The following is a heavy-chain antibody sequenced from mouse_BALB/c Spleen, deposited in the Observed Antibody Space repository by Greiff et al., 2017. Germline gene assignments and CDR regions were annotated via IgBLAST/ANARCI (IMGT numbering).Heavy chain of an antibody. J-gene: IGHJ3*01. Sequence: EVQVVESGAELVRPGALVKLSCKASGFNIKDYYMHWVKQRPEQGLEWIGWIDPENGNTIYDSKFQGKASITADTSSNTAYLQLSSLTSEDTAVYYCARPNSLPAWLAYWGQGTLVTVSA. D-gene: IGHD1-2*01. CDR1: GFNIKDYY. CDR3: ARPNSLPAWLAY. V-gene: IGHV14-1*02. CDR2: IDPENGNT.